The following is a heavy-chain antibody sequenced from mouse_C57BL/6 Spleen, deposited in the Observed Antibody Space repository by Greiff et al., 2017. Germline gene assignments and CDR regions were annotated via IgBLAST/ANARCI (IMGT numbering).Heavy chain of an antibody. D-gene: IGHD1-1*01. CDR1: GYAFSSSW. CDR3: AREDYGSSPFAY. CDR2: IYPGDGDT. V-gene: IGHV1-82*01. J-gene: IGHJ3*01. Sequence: VKLQQSGPELVKPGASVKISCKASGYAFSSSWMNWVKQRPGKGLEWIGRIYPGDGDTNYNGKFKGKATLTADKSSSTAYMQLSSLTSEDSAVYFCAREDYGSSPFAYWGQGTLVTVSA.